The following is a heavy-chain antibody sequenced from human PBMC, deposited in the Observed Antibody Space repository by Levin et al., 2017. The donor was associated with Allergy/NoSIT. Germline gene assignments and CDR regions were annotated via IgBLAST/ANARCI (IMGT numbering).Heavy chain of an antibody. V-gene: IGHV3-23*01. CDR1: GFTFSSYA. D-gene: IGHD3-22*01. CDR3: AKVPVAYYYDSSASTPFDY. CDR2: ISGSGGST. J-gene: IGHJ4*02. Sequence: PEASVKVSCAASGFTFSSYAMSWVRQAPGKGLEWVSAISGSGGSTYYADSVKGRFTISRDNSKNTLYLQMNSLRAEDTAVYYCAKVPVAYYYDSSASTPFDYWGQGTLVTVSS.